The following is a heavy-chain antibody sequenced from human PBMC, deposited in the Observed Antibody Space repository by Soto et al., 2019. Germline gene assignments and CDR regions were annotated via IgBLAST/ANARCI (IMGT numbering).Heavy chain of an antibody. J-gene: IGHJ4*02. CDR2: INHSGST. D-gene: IGHD6-13*01. CDR3: AAYSSSWHDNFDY. V-gene: IGHV4-34*01. Sequence: PSETLSLTCAVYGGSFSGYYWSWIRQPPGKGLEWIGEINHSGSTNYNPSLKSRVTISVDTSKNQFSLKLSSVTAADTAVYYCAAYSSSWHDNFDYWGQGTLVTVSS. CDR1: GGSFSGYY.